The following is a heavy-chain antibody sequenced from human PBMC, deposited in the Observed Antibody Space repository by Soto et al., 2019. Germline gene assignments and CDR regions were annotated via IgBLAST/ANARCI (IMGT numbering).Heavy chain of an antibody. V-gene: IGHV3-23*01. CDR3: AKDMRPDGVGDFGH. CDR2: VGQDGAP. D-gene: IGHD3-10*01. Sequence: EVQLLESGGGLVQPGGSLRLSCAASGFTFSTYTMAWVRQAPGRGPEWVSGVGQDGAPYYADSVKGRFTISRDNSRSSVYLEMIALRGEDTAVYYCAKDMRPDGVGDFGHWGQGTLVTVSS. CDR1: GFTFSTYT. J-gene: IGHJ4*02.